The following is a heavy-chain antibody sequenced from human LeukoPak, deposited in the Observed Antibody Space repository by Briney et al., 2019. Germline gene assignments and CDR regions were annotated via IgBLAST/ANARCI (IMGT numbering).Heavy chain of an antibody. CDR3: ARAHSSGWSGFYYMDV. CDR2: MNPKNGGT. CDR1: GYTFIGYH. J-gene: IGHJ6*03. Sequence: ASVKASCKASGYTFIGYHIHWVRQAPGQGLQWMGWMNPKNGGTKYAAKFQGRVTMTRDTSISTAYMELSSLRSDDTAVYYCARAHSSGWSGFYYMDVWGKGTTVTVSS. V-gene: IGHV1-2*02. D-gene: IGHD6-19*01.